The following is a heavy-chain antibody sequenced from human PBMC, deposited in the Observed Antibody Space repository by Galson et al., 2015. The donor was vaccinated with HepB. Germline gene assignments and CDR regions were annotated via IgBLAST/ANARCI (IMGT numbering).Heavy chain of an antibody. V-gene: IGHV3-21*01. CDR3: ARCLDEYSSGWYFGY. Sequence: SLRLSCAASGFTLSGYSMNWVRQAPGKGLEWVSSISFTNNFINYADSVKGRFTISGDKAKNSLYLQMNNMRAEDTAVYFCARCLDEYSSGWYFGYWGQGALVSVSS. J-gene: IGHJ4*02. D-gene: IGHD6-19*01. CDR2: ISFTNNFI. CDR1: GFTLSGYS.